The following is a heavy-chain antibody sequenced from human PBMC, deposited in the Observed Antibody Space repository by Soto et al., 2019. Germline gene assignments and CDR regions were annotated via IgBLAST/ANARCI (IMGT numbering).Heavy chain of an antibody. J-gene: IGHJ1*01. CDR2: FYWDDDK. D-gene: IGHD4-17*01. Sequence: QITLKESGPTLVKPTQTPTLTCTFSGFSLSTTGVGVGWIRQPPGKALEWLALFYWDDDKHYSPSLKSRLTITKDPSRNQVVLTMTNMDPVDTATYYCAKRRSYGDFHHWGQGTLVTVSS. V-gene: IGHV2-5*02. CDR3: AKRRSYGDFHH. CDR1: GFSLSTTGVG.